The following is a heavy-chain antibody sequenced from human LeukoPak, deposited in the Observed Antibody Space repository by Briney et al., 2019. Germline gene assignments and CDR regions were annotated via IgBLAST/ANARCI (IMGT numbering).Heavy chain of an antibody. CDR3: AKDDPYSSSWTVKYFDY. J-gene: IGHJ4*02. CDR1: GFPLSSYA. Sequence: GGSLRLSCAVSGFPLSSYAMSWVRQAPGKGLEWVSYISSSGSTIYYADSVKGRFTISRDNAKNSLYLQMNSLRAEDTAVYYCAKDDPYSSSWTVKYFDYWGQGTLVTVSS. V-gene: IGHV3-48*04. CDR2: ISSSGSTI. D-gene: IGHD6-13*01.